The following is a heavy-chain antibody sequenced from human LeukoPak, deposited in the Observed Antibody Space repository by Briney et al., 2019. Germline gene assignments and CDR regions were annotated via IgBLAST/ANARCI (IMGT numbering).Heavy chain of an antibody. D-gene: IGHD6-13*01. Sequence: GGSLRLSCAASGFTFSSYSMNWAHQAPGKGLEWVSYISYTSDTIYYADSVKGRFTISRDNAKNSLYLQMNSLRAEDTAVYYCARDGGSSWYFDYWGQGTLVTVSS. J-gene: IGHJ4*02. CDR3: ARDGGSSWYFDY. CDR1: GFTFSSYS. CDR2: ISYTSDTI. V-gene: IGHV3-48*01.